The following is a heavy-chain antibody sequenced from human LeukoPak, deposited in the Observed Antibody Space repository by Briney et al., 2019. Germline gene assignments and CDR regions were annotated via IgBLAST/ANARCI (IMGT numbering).Heavy chain of an antibody. CDR1: GFTFSSYG. J-gene: IGHJ4*02. Sequence: GGSLRLSCAASGFTFSSYGMHWVRQAPGMGLKWVAVISYDGSNKYYADSVKGRFTISRDNSKNTLYLQMNSLRAEDTAVYYCAKGIGELYDYWGQGTLVTVSS. V-gene: IGHV3-30*18. CDR2: ISYDGSNK. D-gene: IGHD3-10*01. CDR3: AKGIGELYDY.